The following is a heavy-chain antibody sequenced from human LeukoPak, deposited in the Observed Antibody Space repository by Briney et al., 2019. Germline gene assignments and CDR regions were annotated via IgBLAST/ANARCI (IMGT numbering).Heavy chain of an antibody. V-gene: IGHV1-8*01. J-gene: IGHJ4*02. CDR1: GYAFTTSD. D-gene: IGHD3/OR15-3a*01. CDR2: MSPYGGNT. Sequence: ASVKVSCKASGYAFTTSDINWVRQATGQGLEWMGWMSPYGGNTRYAQKFQARITMTRNTSASTAYMELSSLNSEDTAVYYCARGGSFGLKANLGSWGQGTLLTVSS. CDR3: ARGGSFGLKANLGS.